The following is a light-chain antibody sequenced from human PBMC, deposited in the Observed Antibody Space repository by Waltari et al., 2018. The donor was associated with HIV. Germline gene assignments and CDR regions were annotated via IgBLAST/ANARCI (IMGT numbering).Light chain of an antibody. V-gene: IGLV4-69*01. CDR2: LNSDGSH. CDR3: QTWDTGIRV. CDR1: SGHSNYD. Sequence: QLVLTQSPSASASLGASVQFTCTLSSGHSNYDIAWHQQQPEKGPRYLMKLNSDGSHSKGDGIPDRFSGSSSGAERCLTISSLQSEDEADYYCQTWDTGIRVFGGGTKLTVL. J-gene: IGLJ3*02.